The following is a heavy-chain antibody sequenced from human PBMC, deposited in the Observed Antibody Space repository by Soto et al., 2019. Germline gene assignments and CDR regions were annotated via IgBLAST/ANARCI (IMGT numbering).Heavy chain of an antibody. J-gene: IGHJ6*02. CDR1: GFTFSSYA. CDR2: ISGSGGST. CDR3: AKTVWYYYGMDV. D-gene: IGHD4-17*01. V-gene: IGHV3-23*01. Sequence: GGSLRLSCAASGFTFSSYAMSWVRQSPGKGLEWVSAISGSGGSTYYADSVKGRFTISRDNSKNTLYLQMNSLRAEDTAVYYCAKTVWYYYGMDVWGQGTTVTVSS.